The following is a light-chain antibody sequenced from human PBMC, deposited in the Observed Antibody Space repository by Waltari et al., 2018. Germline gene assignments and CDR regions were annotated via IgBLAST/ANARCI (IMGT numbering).Light chain of an antibody. Sequence: EIVLTQSPGTLSLSPGERATLSCRASQSVGSNYLVWYQQKPGQAPRLLIYGASSRANGIPDRFSGSGSGTDFTLTISRLEPEDFAVYYCQQYGSSSTFGQGTRLEIK. CDR2: GAS. V-gene: IGKV3-20*01. J-gene: IGKJ5*01. CDR3: QQYGSSST. CDR1: QSVGSNY.